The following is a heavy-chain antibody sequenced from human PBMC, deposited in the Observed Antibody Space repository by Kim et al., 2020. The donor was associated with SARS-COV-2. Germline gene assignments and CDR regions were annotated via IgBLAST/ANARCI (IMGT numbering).Heavy chain of an antibody. CDR2: IYYSGST. V-gene: IGHV4-59*08. CDR1: GGSISSYY. D-gene: IGHD2-2*01. CDR3: ARQLIYCSSTSCYDNYYYYGMDV. J-gene: IGHJ6*02. Sequence: SETLSLTCTVSGGSISSYYWSWIRQPPGKGLEWIGYIYYSGSTNYNPSLKSRLTISVDTSKNQFSLKLSSVTAADTAVYYCARQLIYCSSTSCYDNYYYYGMDVWGQGTTVTVSS.